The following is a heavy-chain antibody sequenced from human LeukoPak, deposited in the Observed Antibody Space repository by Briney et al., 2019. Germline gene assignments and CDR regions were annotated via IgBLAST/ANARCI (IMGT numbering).Heavy chain of an antibody. V-gene: IGHV3-21*01. CDR1: GFTFSSYS. CDR2: ISSSSSYI. Sequence: GGSLRLSCAASGFTFSSYSMNWVRQAPGKGLEWVSSISSSSSYIYYADSVKGRFTISRDNAKNSLYLQMNSLRAEDTAVYYCARDRSLWSGFDNWGQGTLVTVSS. J-gene: IGHJ4*02. D-gene: IGHD5-12*01. CDR3: ARDRSLWSGFDN.